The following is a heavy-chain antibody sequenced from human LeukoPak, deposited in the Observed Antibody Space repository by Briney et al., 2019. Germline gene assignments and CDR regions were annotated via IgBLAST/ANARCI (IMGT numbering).Heavy chain of an antibody. D-gene: IGHD6-13*01. V-gene: IGHV3-30-3*01. CDR1: GFTLNTFA. J-gene: IGHJ4*02. Sequence: GGSLRLSCAASGFTLNTFAMHWVRQAPGRGLEWVAVISYDSSNYYYADSVKGRFTISRDNSRNSLYLQMNSLRVEDTAIYYCARGAVAALYYFDYWGQGTLVTVSS. CDR3: ARGAVAALYYFDY. CDR2: ISYDSSNY.